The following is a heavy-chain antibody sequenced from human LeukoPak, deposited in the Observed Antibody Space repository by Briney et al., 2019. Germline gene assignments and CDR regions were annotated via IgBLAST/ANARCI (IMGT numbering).Heavy chain of an antibody. J-gene: IGHJ4*02. CDR2: IGSDSSTI. D-gene: IGHD4-17*01. CDR1: GFTFVTYS. V-gene: IGHV3-48*02. Sequence: GGSLRLSCAASGFTFVTYSMNWVRQAPGEGLEWVSYIGSDSSTIYYADSVKGRFTISRDNAKNSLYLQMNSLRDEYTAVYYCARGYGDYVAYWGQGTLVTVSS. CDR3: ARGYGDYVAY.